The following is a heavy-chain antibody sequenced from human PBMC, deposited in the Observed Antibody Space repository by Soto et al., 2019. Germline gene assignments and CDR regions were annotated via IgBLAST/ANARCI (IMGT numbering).Heavy chain of an antibody. J-gene: IGHJ2*01. Sequence: QVQLQESGPGLVKPSETLSLTCTVSGGSISGYYWTWIRQPPGKELEWIGFIYYIGSTDYNPSLKSRVTMSVDTSKNQFSLRLTSVTAADTALYYCARHSRGDSIDYGDPWDFDLWGRGTLVTVSS. CDR3: ARHSRGDSIDYGDPWDFDL. V-gene: IGHV4-59*08. D-gene: IGHD4-17*01. CDR1: GGSISGYY. CDR2: IYYIGST.